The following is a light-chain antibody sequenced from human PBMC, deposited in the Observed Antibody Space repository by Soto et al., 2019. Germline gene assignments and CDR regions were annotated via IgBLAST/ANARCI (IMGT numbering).Light chain of an antibody. J-gene: IGKJ5*01. CDR2: AAS. CDR1: QSISSY. Sequence: DIQMTQSPSSLSASVGDRVTITCRASQSISSYLNWYQQKPGKAPKLLIYAASSLQSGVPSRFSGSGSGTDSTLTISRLEPEDFAVFYCQQYGSSEIIFGQVTRLAIK. CDR3: QQYGSSEII. V-gene: IGKV1-39*01.